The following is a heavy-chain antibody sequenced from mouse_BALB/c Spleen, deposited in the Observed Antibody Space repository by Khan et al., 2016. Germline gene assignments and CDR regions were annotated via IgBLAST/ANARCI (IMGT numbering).Heavy chain of an antibody. Sequence: VQLKESGPGLVKPSQSLSLTCTVSGYSITSDYAWNWIRQFPGNKLEWMGYISYSGSTSYNPSLKSRISITRDTSKNQFFLQLNSVTTEDTATXYCARTLLRLYYFDYWGQGTTLTVSS. CDR1: GYSITSDYA. CDR2: ISYSGST. D-gene: IGHD1-2*01. J-gene: IGHJ2*01. V-gene: IGHV3-2*02. CDR3: ARTLLRLYYFDY.